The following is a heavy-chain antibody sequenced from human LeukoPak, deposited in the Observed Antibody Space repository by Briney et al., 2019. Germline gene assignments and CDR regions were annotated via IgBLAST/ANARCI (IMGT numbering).Heavy chain of an antibody. CDR2: ISAYNGNT. CDR3: ARDSDSSGWSGFDY. J-gene: IGHJ4*02. CDR1: GYTFTSYG. D-gene: IGHD6-19*01. Sequence: ASVKVSCKASGYTFTSYGISWVRQAPGQGLDWMGWISAYNGNTNYAQKLQGRVTMTTDTSTSTAYMELRSLRSDDTAVYYCARDSDSSGWSGFDYWGQGTLVTVSS. V-gene: IGHV1-18*01.